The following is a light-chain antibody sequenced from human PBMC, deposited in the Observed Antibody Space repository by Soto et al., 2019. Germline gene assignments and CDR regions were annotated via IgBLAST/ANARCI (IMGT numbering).Light chain of an antibody. CDR1: QSLLFGNGHTY. CDR2: KVS. J-gene: IGKJ2*01. CDR3: TQGTHWPYT. V-gene: IGKV2-30*01. Sequence: DVVMTQSPLSLPVTLGQPASISCTSSQSLLFGNGHTYLNWFHQRPGQSPRRLIYKVSNRDSGVPDRFSGSGSGTDFTLKISRVEADDVGVYYCTQGTHWPYTFGQGTKLEIK.